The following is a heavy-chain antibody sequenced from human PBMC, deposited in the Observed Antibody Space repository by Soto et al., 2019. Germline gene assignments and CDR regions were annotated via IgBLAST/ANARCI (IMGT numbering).Heavy chain of an antibody. CDR3: ARDPVDLFCDIDV. CDR2: IIPVLGTI. J-gene: IGHJ6*02. Sequence: QEQLVQSGAEVKKPGSSVNISCKASEGTFSGYSLTWLRQAPGQGPEWMGEIIPVLGTINYAQKFQGRLTITGDRSTSTTSMGLTSLTSDVTAVYYCARDPVDLFCDIDVWGPGTMVTVSS. D-gene: IGHD5-12*01. CDR1: EGTFSGYS. V-gene: IGHV1-69*06.